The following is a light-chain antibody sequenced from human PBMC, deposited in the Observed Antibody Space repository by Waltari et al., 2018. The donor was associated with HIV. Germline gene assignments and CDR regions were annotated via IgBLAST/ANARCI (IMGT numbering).Light chain of an antibody. CDR2: LNSDGSH. J-gene: IGLJ3*02. Sequence: LILTQSPSASASLGAAVKLTCILSSGHSHYAIPWHPHQPEKGPRFLMKLNSDGSHSKGDGIPDRFSGSSSGAERYLTISSLQSEDEADYYCQTWDTGPWVFGGGTKLTVL. V-gene: IGLV4-69*02. CDR3: QTWDTGPWV. CDR1: SGHSHYA.